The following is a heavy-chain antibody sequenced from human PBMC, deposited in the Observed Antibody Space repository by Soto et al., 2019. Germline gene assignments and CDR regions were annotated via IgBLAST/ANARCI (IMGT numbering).Heavy chain of an antibody. CDR1: GGTFSSYA. D-gene: IGHD3-16*01. CDR2: IIPIFGTA. J-gene: IGHJ6*02. Sequence: QVQLVQSGAEVKKPGSSVKVSCKASGGTFSSYAISWVRQAPGHGLEWMGGIIPIFGTANYAQKFQGRVTITADESTSTAYMELSSLRSEDTAVYYCASSAGGRFYYYYGMDVWGQGTTVTVSS. V-gene: IGHV1-69*01. CDR3: ASSAGGRFYYYYGMDV.